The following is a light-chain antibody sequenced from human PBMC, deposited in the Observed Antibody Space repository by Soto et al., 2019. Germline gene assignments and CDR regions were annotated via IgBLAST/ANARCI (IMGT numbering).Light chain of an antibody. J-gene: IGKJ2*01. CDR2: TAS. CDR3: QQFNNYPRT. Sequence: DIQVTQSPSFLSASVGDRVTITCRASQAISNYLAWYQQIPGRAPKLLIYTASTLHSGVPSRFSGSGSGTEFTLTISSLQPEDFATHYCQQFNNYPRTFGQGTKLEIK. V-gene: IGKV1-9*01. CDR1: QAISNY.